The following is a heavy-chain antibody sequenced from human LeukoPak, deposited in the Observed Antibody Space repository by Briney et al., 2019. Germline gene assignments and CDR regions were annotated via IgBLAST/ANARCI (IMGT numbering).Heavy chain of an antibody. CDR3: ARRGYSYGVDY. V-gene: IGHV4-59*06. CDR1: GGSISSYY. J-gene: IGHJ4*02. CDR2: IYDNGNT. D-gene: IGHD5-18*01. Sequence: KSSETLSLTCTVSGGSISSYYWSWIRQPPGKGLEWIGYIYDNGNTYYNPSLKSRVTISVDTSKNQFSLRLSSVTAADTAVYYCARRGYSYGVDYWGQGTLVTVSS.